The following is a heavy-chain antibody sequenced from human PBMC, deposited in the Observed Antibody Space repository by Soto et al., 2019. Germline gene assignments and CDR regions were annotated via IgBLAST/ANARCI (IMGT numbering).Heavy chain of an antibody. CDR2: INPNSGGT. V-gene: IGHV1-2*02. CDR3: ARVLRFLEWLPAGY. Sequence: ASVKVSCKASGYTFTNYGVAWVRQAPGQGLEWMGWINPNSGGTNYAQKFQGRVTMTRDTSISTAYMELSRLRSDDTAVYYCARVLRFLEWLPAGYWGQGTLVTVSS. D-gene: IGHD3-3*01. CDR1: GYTFTNYG. J-gene: IGHJ4*02.